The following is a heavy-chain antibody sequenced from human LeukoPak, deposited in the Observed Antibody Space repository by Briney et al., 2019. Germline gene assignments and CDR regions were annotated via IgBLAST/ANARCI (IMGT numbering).Heavy chain of an antibody. CDR1: GGTFSSYA. CDR2: IIPIFGTA. D-gene: IGHD3-3*01. V-gene: IGHV1-69*05. J-gene: IGHJ6*03. CDR3: ARSAGVYFGVVDHYYYYYMDV. Sequence: SVKVSCKASGGTFSSYAISWVRQAPGQGLEWMGGIIPIFGTANYAQKFQGRVTITTDESTSTAYMELSSLRSEDTAVYYCARSAGVYFGVVDHYYYYYMDVWGKGTTVTVSS.